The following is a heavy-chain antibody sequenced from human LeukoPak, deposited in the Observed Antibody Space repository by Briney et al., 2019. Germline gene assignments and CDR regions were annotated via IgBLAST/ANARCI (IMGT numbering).Heavy chain of an antibody. CDR1: GYIFTSYY. Sequence: ASVKVSFMASGYIFTSYYMHWVRQAPGQGLEWMGIINPSDGSTIYAQMFQGRVTMTRDTSTSTVYMVLTSLTSDDTAVYYCARVPIGGAFDYWGQGTLVTVSS. D-gene: IGHD2/OR15-2a*01. CDR3: ARVPIGGAFDY. J-gene: IGHJ4*02. V-gene: IGHV1-46*01. CDR2: INPSDGST.